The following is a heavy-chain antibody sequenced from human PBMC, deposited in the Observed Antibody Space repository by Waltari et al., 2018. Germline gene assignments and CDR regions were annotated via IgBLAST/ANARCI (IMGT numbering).Heavy chain of an antibody. D-gene: IGHD2-15*01. V-gene: IGHV4-34*01. CDR3: ARGLHIVVVVAATYYFDY. CDR2: INYSRST. J-gene: IGHJ4*02. Sequence: QVNLQQWGAGLLKPSETLSLTCAVYGGSFSGYYWHWLRPPPGQGLEWIGEINYSRSTNDNPPLKSRVTIAVDTSKNQCSLKLSSVTAADTAVYYCARGLHIVVVVAATYYFDYWGQGTLVTFSS. CDR1: GGSFSGYY.